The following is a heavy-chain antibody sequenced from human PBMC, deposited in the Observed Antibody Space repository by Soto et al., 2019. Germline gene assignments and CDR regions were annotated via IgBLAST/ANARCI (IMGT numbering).Heavy chain of an antibody. V-gene: IGHV3-48*02. CDR3: ARDWITPGIYGMDV. D-gene: IGHD1-20*01. CDR1: GFTFSSYS. CDR2: ISSSSSTI. Sequence: GESLKISCAASGFTFSSYSMNWVRQAPGKGLEWVSYISSSSSTIYYADSVKGRFTISRDNAKNSLYLQMNSLRDEDTAVYYCARDWITPGIYGMDVWGQGTTVTVSS. J-gene: IGHJ6*02.